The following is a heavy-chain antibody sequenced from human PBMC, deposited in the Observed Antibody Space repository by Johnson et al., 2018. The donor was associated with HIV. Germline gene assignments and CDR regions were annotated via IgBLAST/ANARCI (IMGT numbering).Heavy chain of an antibody. CDR2: ISYEGSNK. D-gene: IGHD3-9*01. CDR3: TTVLRYDILTGYWLGAFDV. V-gene: IGHV3-30*03. Sequence: QVQLVESGGGVVQPGRSLRLPCAASGFTFRSYDMLRVRQAPGKGLEGVAVISYEGSNKYYADYVKGRFPITRDDSTNTLYLQMNSLKTEDTAVYYCTTVLRYDILTGYWLGAFDVWGQGTMVTVSS. J-gene: IGHJ3*01. CDR1: GFTFRSYD.